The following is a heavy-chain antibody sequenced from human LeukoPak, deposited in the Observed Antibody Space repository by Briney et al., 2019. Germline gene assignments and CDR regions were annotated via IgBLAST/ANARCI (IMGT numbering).Heavy chain of an antibody. Sequence: GASVKVSCKASGYTFTSYAMNWVRQAPGQGLEWMGWINTNTGNPTYTQGFTGRFVFSLDTSVSTEYLQICSLKAEDTAVYYCAREGYGPHDYWGQGTLVTVSS. D-gene: IGHD4-17*01. J-gene: IGHJ4*02. CDR2: INTNTGNP. CDR3: AREGYGPHDY. V-gene: IGHV7-4-1*01. CDR1: GYTFTSYA.